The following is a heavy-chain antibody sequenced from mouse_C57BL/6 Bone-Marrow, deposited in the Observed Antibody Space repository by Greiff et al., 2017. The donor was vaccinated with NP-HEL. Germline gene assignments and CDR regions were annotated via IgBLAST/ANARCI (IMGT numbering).Heavy chain of an antibody. V-gene: IGHV14-4*01. CDR1: GFNIKDDY. D-gene: IGHD1-1*01. CDR3: TTIYYYGSRFAY. CDR2: IDPENGDT. J-gene: IGHJ3*01. Sequence: DVKLQESGAELVRPGASVKLSCTASGFNIKDDYMHWVKQRPEQGLEWIGWIDPENGDTEYASKFQGKATITADTSSNTAYLQLSSLTSEDTAVYYCTTIYYYGSRFAYWGQGTLVTVSA.